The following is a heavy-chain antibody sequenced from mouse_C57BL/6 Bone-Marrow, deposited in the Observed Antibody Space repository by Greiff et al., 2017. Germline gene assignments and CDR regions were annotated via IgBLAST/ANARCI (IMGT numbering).Heavy chain of an antibody. Sequence: QVQLKQSGAELVRPGASVTLSCKASGYTFTDYEMHWVKQTPVHGLEWIGAIDPETGGTAYNQKFKGKAILTADKSSSTAYMELRSLTSEDSAVYYCTRPTTVQFADWGKGTLVTVSA. V-gene: IGHV1-15*01. CDR3: TRPTTVQFAD. J-gene: IGHJ3*01. D-gene: IGHD1-1*01. CDR1: GYTFTDYE. CDR2: IDPETGGT.